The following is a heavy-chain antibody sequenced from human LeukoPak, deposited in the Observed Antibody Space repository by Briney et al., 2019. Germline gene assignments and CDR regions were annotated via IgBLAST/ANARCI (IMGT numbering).Heavy chain of an antibody. CDR3: ARGRKAGAFDI. CDR1: GGSFSGYY. Sequence: PSETLSLTCAVYGGSFSGYYWSWIRQPPGKGLEWIGEINHSGSTNYNPSLKSRVTISVGTSKNQFSLKLSSVTAADTAVYYCARGRKAGAFDIWGQGTMVTVSS. V-gene: IGHV4-34*01. CDR2: INHSGST. D-gene: IGHD1-14*01. J-gene: IGHJ3*02.